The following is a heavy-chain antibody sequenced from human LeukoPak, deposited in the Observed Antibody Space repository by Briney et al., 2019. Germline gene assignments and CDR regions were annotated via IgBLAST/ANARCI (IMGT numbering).Heavy chain of an antibody. Sequence: PGGSLRLSCAASGFTFSSYAMSWVRQAPGKGLQCVCAISGSGGSTYYADSVRGRFTISRDNSKNTLYLQMNSLRAEDTAVYYCAKQRSLRLGELFGDYWGQGTLVTVSP. CDR3: AKQRSLRLGELFGDY. CDR2: ISGSGGST. J-gene: IGHJ4*02. V-gene: IGHV3-23*01. D-gene: IGHD3-16*01. CDR1: GFTFSSYA.